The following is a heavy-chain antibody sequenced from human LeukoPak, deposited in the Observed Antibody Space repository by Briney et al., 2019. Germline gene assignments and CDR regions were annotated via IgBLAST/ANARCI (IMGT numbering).Heavy chain of an antibody. CDR3: AKRSGWYVDYFDY. Sequence: GGSLRLSCAASGFTFSSYAMSWVRQAPGKRLEWVSAISGSGGSTYYADSVKGRFTISRDNSKNTLYLQMNSLRAEDTAVYYCAKRSGWYVDYFDYWGQGTLVTVSS. J-gene: IGHJ4*02. D-gene: IGHD6-19*01. CDR2: ISGSGGST. V-gene: IGHV3-23*01. CDR1: GFTFSSYA.